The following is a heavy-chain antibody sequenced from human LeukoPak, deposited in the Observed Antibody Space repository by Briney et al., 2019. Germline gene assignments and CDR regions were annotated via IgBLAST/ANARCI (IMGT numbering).Heavy chain of an antibody. V-gene: IGHV1-2*04. D-gene: IGHD3-10*01. CDR3: ATHYGSGSYSGRGYYGMDV. Sequence: ASVKVSCKASGYTFTGYYMHWVRQAPGQGLEWMGWINPNSGGTNYAQKFQGWVTMTRDTSISTAYMELSRLRSDDTAVYYCATHYGSGSYSGRGYYGMDVWGKGTTVTLSS. CDR2: INPNSGGT. J-gene: IGHJ6*04. CDR1: GYTFTGYY.